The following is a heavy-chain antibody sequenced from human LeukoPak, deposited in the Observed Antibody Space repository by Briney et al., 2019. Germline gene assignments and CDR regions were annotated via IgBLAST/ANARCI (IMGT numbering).Heavy chain of an antibody. V-gene: IGHV3-74*01. CDR1: GFVFNHFW. J-gene: IGHJ3*02. D-gene: IGHD7-27*01. Sequence: PGGSLRLSCAASGFVFNHFWMHWVRQVPGKRPEWLAHITSDGSITNYADSVTGRFRISRDNARNTVSLQMNNLRVDDTAVYFCARDRWGERAFDTWGQGTMVTVSS. CDR2: ITSDGSIT. CDR3: ARDRWGERAFDT.